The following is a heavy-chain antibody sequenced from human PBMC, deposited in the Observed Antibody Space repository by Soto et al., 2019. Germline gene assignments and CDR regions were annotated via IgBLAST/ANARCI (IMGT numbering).Heavy chain of an antibody. J-gene: IGHJ4*02. D-gene: IGHD6-6*01. CDR1: GHTFSSHD. V-gene: IGHV1-8*01. CDR2: MNPNTGNT. Sequence: QVQLVQSGAEVKKPGASVKVSCKASGHTFSSHDITWVRQATGQGLEWMGWMNPNTGNTGYAQTFQGRVSMTRDTAINTAYMELSSLRSEDTAVYYGARGLAEYNSWLGLDYWGQGTLVTVSS. CDR3: ARGLAEYNSWLGLDY.